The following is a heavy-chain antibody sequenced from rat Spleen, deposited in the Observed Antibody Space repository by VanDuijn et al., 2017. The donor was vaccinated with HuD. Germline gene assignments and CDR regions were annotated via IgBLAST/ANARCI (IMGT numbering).Heavy chain of an antibody. J-gene: IGHJ2*01. V-gene: IGHV5-27*01. D-gene: IGHD1-12*02. CDR1: GFTFSNYY. Sequence: EVQVGGAGGGLVQPGRSLKLSCAASGFTFSNYYMAWVRQAPTKGLEWVAYISTAGGNTYYRDSVRGRFTISRDNAKSALSLQMDSLRSEDTATYYGTTDSYFDGTYYPGGFDYWGQGVMVTVSS. CDR3: TTDSYFDGTYYPGGFDY. CDR2: ISTAGGNT.